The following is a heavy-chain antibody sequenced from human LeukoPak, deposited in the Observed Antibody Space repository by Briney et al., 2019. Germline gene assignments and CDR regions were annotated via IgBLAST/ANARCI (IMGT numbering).Heavy chain of an antibody. D-gene: IGHD5-18*01. J-gene: IGHJ4*02. V-gene: IGHV4-34*01. Sequence: SETLSLTCAVYGGSFSGYYWSWIRQPPGKGLEWIGEINHSGSTNYNPSLKSRVTISVDTSKNQFSLKLSSVTAADTAVYYCARVGPRAYSYGEFWGQGTLVTVSS. CDR3: ARVGPRAYSYGEF. CDR1: GGSFSGYY. CDR2: INHSGST.